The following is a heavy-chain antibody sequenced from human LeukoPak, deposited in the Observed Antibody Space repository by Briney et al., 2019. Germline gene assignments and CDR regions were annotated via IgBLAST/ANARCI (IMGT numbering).Heavy chain of an antibody. D-gene: IGHD3-9*01. J-gene: IGHJ4*02. CDR3: AKDYDILTGYYIGTLDY. Sequence: PGRSLRLSCAASGFTFSSYGMHWVRQAPGKGLEWVAVISYDGSNKYYADSVKGRFTISRDNSKNTLYLQMNSLRAEDTAVYYCAKDYDILTGYYIGTLDYWGQGTLVTVSS. CDR1: GFTFSSYG. CDR2: ISYDGSNK. V-gene: IGHV3-30*18.